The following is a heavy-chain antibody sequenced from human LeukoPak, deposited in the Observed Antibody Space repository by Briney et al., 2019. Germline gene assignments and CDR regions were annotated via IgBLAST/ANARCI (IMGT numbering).Heavy chain of an antibody. D-gene: IGHD3-22*01. CDR3: ARLYYDSSGYYQICYFDY. CDR1: GGSISSSSYY. J-gene: IGHJ4*02. CDR2: IYYSGST. V-gene: IGHV4-39*01. Sequence: SETLSLTCTVSGGSISSSSYYWGWIHQPPGTGLEWIGSIYYSGSTYYNPSLKSRVTISVDTSKNQFSLNLSSVTAADTAVYYCARLYYDSSGYYQICYFDYWGQGTLVTVSS.